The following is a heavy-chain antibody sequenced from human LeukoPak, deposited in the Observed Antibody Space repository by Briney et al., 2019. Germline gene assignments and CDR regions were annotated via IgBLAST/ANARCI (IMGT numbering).Heavy chain of an antibody. J-gene: IGHJ4*02. D-gene: IGHD6-19*01. CDR2: ISSNSLFK. CDR3: ARSIAVTLPDY. Sequence: PGGSLRLSCAASGFSFTTYTIHWVRQAPGKGLEWVSAISSNSLFKKYADSVKGRFTISRDNAKNSLYLQMNSLRAEDTAVYYCARSIAVTLPDYWGQGTLVTVSS. CDR1: GFSFTTYT. V-gene: IGHV3-21*01.